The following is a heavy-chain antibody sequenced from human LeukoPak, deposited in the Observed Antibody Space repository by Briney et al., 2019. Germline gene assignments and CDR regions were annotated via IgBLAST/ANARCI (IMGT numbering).Heavy chain of an antibody. D-gene: IGHD3-9*01. Sequence: SETLSLTCTVSGGSISSSSYYWGWIRQPPGKGLEWIGSIYYSGSTYYNPSLKSRVTISVGTSKNQFSLKLSSVTAADTAVYYCASQTTLRYFVGPATDAFDIWGQGTMVTVSS. CDR3: ASQTTLRYFVGPATDAFDI. V-gene: IGHV4-39*01. J-gene: IGHJ3*02. CDR1: GGSISSSSYY. CDR2: IYYSGST.